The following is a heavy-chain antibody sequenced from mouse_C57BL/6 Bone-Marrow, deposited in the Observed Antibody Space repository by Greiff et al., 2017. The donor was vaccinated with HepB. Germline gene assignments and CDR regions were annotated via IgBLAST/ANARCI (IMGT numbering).Heavy chain of an antibody. V-gene: IGHV3-6*01. D-gene: IGHD1-1*01. Sequence: EVKLMESGPGLVKPSQSLSLTCSVTGYSITSGYYWNWIRQFPGNKLEWMGYISYDGSNNYNPSLKNRISITRDTSKNQFFLKLNSVTTEDTATYYCARGYYYGSSLYWYFDVWGTGTTVTVSS. CDR2: ISYDGSN. J-gene: IGHJ1*03. CDR1: GYSITSGYY. CDR3: ARGYYYGSSLYWYFDV.